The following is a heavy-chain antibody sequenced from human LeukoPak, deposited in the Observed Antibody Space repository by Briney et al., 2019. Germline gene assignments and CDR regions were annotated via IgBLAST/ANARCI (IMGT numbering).Heavy chain of an antibody. CDR2: MNPNSGNT. CDR1: GYTFTSHD. J-gene: IGHJ6*03. D-gene: IGHD6-13*01. Sequence: GASVKVSCKASGYTFTSHDINWVRQATGQGLEWMGWMNPNSGNTGYAQKFQGRVTITRNTSISTAYMELSSLRSEDTAVYYCARGFQQLVPKYYYCMDVWGKGTTVTVSS. CDR3: ARGFQQLVPKYYYCMDV. V-gene: IGHV1-8*03.